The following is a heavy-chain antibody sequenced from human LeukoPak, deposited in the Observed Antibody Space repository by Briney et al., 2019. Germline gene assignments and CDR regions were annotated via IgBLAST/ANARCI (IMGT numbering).Heavy chain of an antibody. CDR3: ARTVGATYNWFDP. D-gene: IGHD1-26*01. CDR1: GGTFSSYA. J-gene: IGHJ5*02. CDR2: IIPILGIA. V-gene: IGHV1-69*04. Sequence: GASVKVSCKASGGTFSSYAISWVQQAPGQGLGWMGRIIPILGIANYAPKFQGRVTITADKSTSTAYMELSSLRSEDTAVYYCARTVGATYNWFDPWGQGTLVTVSS.